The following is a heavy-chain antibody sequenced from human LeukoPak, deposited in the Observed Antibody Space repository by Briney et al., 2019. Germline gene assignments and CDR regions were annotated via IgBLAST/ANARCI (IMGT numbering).Heavy chain of an antibody. J-gene: IGHJ3*02. D-gene: IGHD3-22*01. CDR1: GFTFSSYS. CDR2: ISSSSSYI. CDR3: ASEIGYYDSSGYYTGDALDI. Sequence: PGGSLRLSCAASGFTFSSYSMNWVRQAPGKGLEWVSSISSSSSYIYYADSVKGRFTISRDNAKNSLYLQMNSLRAEDTAVYYCASEIGYYDSSGYYTGDALDIWGQGTMVTVSS. V-gene: IGHV3-21*01.